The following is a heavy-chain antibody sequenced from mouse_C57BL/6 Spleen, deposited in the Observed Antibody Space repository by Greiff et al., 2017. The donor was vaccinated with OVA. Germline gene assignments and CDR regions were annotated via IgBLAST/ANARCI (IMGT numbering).Heavy chain of an antibody. J-gene: IGHJ2*01. CDR2: INPSTGGT. CDR3: ATGTDFDY. Sequence: VQLQQSGPELVKPGASVKISCKASGYSFTGYYMNWVKQSPEQSLEWIGEINPSTGGTTYNQKFKAKATLTVDKSSSTAYMQLKSLTSEDSAGYYCATGTDFDYWGQGTTLTVSS. CDR1: GYSFTGYY. D-gene: IGHD4-1*01. V-gene: IGHV1-42*01.